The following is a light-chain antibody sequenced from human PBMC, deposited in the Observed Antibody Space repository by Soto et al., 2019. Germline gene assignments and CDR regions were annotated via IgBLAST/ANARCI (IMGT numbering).Light chain of an antibody. CDR1: QSLLQSNGYNY. V-gene: IGKV2-28*01. CDR3: MQSQQTPPT. J-gene: IGKJ1*01. CDR2: FGS. Sequence: DVVMTQSPLSLRVTPGEPASISCSSSQSLLQSNGYNYLDWYLQKPGQSPQLLIFFGSYRASGVPDRFSGSGSGTDFTLKIRSVEAEDVGIYYCMQSQQTPPTFGQGTRVEIK.